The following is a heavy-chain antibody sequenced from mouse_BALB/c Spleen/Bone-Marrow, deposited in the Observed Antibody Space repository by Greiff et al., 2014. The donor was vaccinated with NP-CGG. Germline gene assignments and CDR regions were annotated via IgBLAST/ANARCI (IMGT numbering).Heavy chain of an antibody. CDR3: ARHGGGSSLWYFDV. D-gene: IGHD1-1*01. Sequence: EVKLVESGGGLVKPGGSLKLSCAASGFTFSSYAMSWVRQTPEKRLEWVAIINSGGSDTYYPDSVKGRFTISRDNDKNTLYLQMSSLRSDDTAMYYCARHGGGSSLWYFDVWGAGTTVTVSS. V-gene: IGHV5-9-3*01. CDR2: INSGGSDT. J-gene: IGHJ1*01. CDR1: GFTFSSYA.